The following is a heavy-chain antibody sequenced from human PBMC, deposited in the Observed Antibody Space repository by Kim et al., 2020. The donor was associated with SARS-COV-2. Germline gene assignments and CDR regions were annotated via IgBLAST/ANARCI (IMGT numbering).Heavy chain of an antibody. CDR1: GFTLSRYD. J-gene: IGHJ2*01. CDR3: ARILPGSRAAYFDL. Sequence: GGSLRLSCVASGFTLSRYDMHWVRQPPGKGLEWVSGIDTAADTYYPDSVKGRLTISRENFKNSLYLQMNSLRVGDTAVYFCARILPGSRAAYFDLWGRGTLVTVSS. V-gene: IGHV3-13*01. D-gene: IGHD3-10*02. CDR2: IDTAADT.